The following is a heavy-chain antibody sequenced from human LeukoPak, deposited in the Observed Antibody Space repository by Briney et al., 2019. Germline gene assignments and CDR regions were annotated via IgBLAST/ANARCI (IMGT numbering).Heavy chain of an antibody. J-gene: IGHJ4*02. CDR2: IYSGGST. V-gene: IGHV3-66*02. Sequence: QAGGSLRLSCAASGFTVSSNYMSWVRQAPGKGLEWVSVIYSGGSTYYADSVKGRFTISRDNSKNTLYLQMNSLRAEDTAVYYCARDMYHYDSSGYPTKYFDYWGQGTLVTVSS. D-gene: IGHD3-22*01. CDR1: GFTVSSNY. CDR3: ARDMYHYDSSGYPTKYFDY.